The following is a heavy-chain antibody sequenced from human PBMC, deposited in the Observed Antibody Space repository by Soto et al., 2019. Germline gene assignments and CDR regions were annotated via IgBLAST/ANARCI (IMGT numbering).Heavy chain of an antibody. V-gene: IGHV4-31*03. CDR1: GGSISSGGYY. CDR3: ARDFLEWLSRPGDAFDI. D-gene: IGHD3-3*01. CDR2: IYYSGST. J-gene: IGHJ3*02. Sequence: QVQLQESGPGLVKPSQTLSLTCTVSGGSISSGGYYWSWIRKHPGKGLEWIGYIYYSGSTYYNPSLKSRVTISVDTSKNQFSLKLSSVTAADTAVYYCARDFLEWLSRPGDAFDIWGQGTMVTVSS.